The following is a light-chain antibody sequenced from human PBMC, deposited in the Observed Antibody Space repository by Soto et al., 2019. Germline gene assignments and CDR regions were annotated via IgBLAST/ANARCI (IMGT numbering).Light chain of an antibody. CDR2: GAS. J-gene: IGKJ1*01. CDR3: MQALQTPRT. CDR1: QSVSSRY. V-gene: IGKV3-20*01. Sequence: ETLLTQSPGTLSLYPRERATFSCRASQSVSSRYLAWYQQKPGQAPRLLIYGASSRPTGIPDRFSGSGSGTDFTLKISRVEAEDVGIYYCMQALQTPRTFCQGTKVDI.